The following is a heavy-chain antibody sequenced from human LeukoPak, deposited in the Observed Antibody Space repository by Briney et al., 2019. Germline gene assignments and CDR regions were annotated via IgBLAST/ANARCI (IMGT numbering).Heavy chain of an antibody. CDR2: IYYSGST. V-gene: IGHV4-39*01. CDR3: ARLAGSGDYVWGSYRKYYFDY. D-gene: IGHD3-16*02. Sequence: SETLSLTCTVSGGSISSYYWSWIRRPPGKGLEWIGSIYYSGSTYYNPSLKSRVTISVDTSKNQFSLKLSSVTAADTAVYYCARLAGSGDYVWGSYRKYYFDYWGQGTLVTVSS. CDR1: GGSISSYY. J-gene: IGHJ4*02.